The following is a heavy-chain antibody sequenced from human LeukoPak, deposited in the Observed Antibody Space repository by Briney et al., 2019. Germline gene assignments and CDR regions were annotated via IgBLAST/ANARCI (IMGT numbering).Heavy chain of an antibody. D-gene: IGHD2-21*02. Sequence: SETLSLTCSVSGGSLSSYYWSWIRQSAGKGLEWIGRIYPTGSTNYNPSLKSRVTISGDKSKNQFSLKLSSVTAADTAVYYCARVGGDCGGDCYHYYSMDVWGKGTTVTVSS. J-gene: IGHJ6*03. CDR2: IYPTGST. CDR1: GGSLSSYY. CDR3: ARVGGDCGGDCYHYYSMDV. V-gene: IGHV4-4*07.